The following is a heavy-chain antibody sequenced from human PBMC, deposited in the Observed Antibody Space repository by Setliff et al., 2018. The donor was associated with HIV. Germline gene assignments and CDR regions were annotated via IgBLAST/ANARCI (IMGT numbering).Heavy chain of an antibody. CDR3: ARDRPGGDGYAGNFYYLDY. D-gene: IGHD5-12*01. V-gene: IGHV1-69*05. CDR1: GGTFSSYA. CDR2: IIPIFGTA. J-gene: IGHJ4*02. Sequence: SVKVSCKASGGTFSSYAISWVRQAPGQGLEWMGGIIPIFGTANYAQKFQGRVTITTDESTSTAYMELSSLRSEDTAVYYCARDRPGGDGYAGNFYYLDYWGQGTLVTVSS.